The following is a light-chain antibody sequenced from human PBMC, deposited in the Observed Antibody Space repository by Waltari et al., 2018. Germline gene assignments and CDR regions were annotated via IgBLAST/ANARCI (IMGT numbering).Light chain of an antibody. V-gene: IGKV3-15*01. CDR3: QQYNNWPWT. Sequence: EIVMKQPPATLSVYPGVRATPSCRASQSVSSNLAWYQQKPGQALRLLIYGASTRATGIPARFSGSGSGTEFTLTISSLQSEDFAVYYCQQYNNWPWTFGQGTKVEIK. CDR1: QSVSSN. CDR2: GAS. J-gene: IGKJ1*01.